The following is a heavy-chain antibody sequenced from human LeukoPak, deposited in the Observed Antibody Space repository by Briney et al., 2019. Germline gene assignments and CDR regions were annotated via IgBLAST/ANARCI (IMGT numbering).Heavy chain of an antibody. CDR2: IYATGST. D-gene: IGHD1-26*01. CDR3: ARQGYTASYYFLDF. V-gene: IGHV4-4*07. J-gene: IGHJ4*02. CDR1: GDFFRSYW. Sequence: SSETLSLTCDVSGDFFRSYWWGWVRQPAGKGLEWIERIYATGSTQFNPSLKSRLTMSMDTSTNQFSLKLTSVTAADTAVYFCARQGYTASYYFLDFWSQGTLVTVSS.